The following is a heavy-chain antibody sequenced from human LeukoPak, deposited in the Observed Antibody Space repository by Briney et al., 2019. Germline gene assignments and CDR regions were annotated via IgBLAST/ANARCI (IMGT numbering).Heavy chain of an antibody. CDR2: IYSGGST. V-gene: IGHV3-66*01. Sequence: GGSLRPSCAASGFTVSSNYMSWVRQAPGKGLEWVSVIYSGGSTYYADSVKGRFTISRDNSKNTLYLQMNSLRAEDTAVYYCARDGSSGWYATLDYWGQGTLVTVSS. D-gene: IGHD6-19*01. CDR1: GFTVSSNY. CDR3: ARDGSSGWYATLDY. J-gene: IGHJ4*02.